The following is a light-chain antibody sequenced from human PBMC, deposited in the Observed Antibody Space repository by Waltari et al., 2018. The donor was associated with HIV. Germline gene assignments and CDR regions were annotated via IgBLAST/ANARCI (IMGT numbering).Light chain of an antibody. V-gene: IGLV1-47*02. J-gene: IGLJ1*01. CDR3: AAWDDTLSSYG. Sequence: QSVLTQPPSASGTPGQRVTISCSGSNSNIGGKDVYWFQHLPGTAPKLLIYSTNQRRSGVPDPFSGSKSGTSASLASSGLRSDDETDYYCAAWDDTLSSYGFGTGTTVTV. CDR1: NSNIGGKD. CDR2: STN.